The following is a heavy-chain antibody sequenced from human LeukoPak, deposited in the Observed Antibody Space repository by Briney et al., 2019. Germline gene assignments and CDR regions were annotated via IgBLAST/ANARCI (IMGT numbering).Heavy chain of an antibody. CDR2: ISAYNGNT. Sequence: ASVKVSCKASGYTFTSYGISWVRQAPGQGLEWMGWISAYNGNTNYAQKLQGRVTMTTDTSPSTAYMELRSLRSDDTAVYYCAREPDPSYSGTPDYWGQGTLVTVSS. V-gene: IGHV1-18*01. CDR3: AREPDPSYSGTPDY. J-gene: IGHJ4*02. CDR1: GYTFTSYG. D-gene: IGHD1-26*01.